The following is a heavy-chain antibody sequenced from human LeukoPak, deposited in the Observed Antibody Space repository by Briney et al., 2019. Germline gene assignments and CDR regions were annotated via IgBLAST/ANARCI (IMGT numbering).Heavy chain of an antibody. CDR1: GYTFSHYW. D-gene: IGHD3-10*02. J-gene: IGHJ4*02. Sequence: PGGSLRLSCVASGYTFSHYWMSWVRQTPGKGLEWVASISNGGYPTYYVDFVRGRFTISRDDARNSLFLQMNGLRADDTAVYYCTRENYVPDSWGQGTLVTVSS. CDR2: ISNGGYPT. V-gene: IGHV3-7*03. CDR3: TRENYVPDS.